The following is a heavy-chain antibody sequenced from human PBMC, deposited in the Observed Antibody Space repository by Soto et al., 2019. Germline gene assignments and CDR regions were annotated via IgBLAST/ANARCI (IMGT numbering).Heavy chain of an antibody. CDR3: ARSLLNYDFWSGYYLDY. D-gene: IGHD3-3*01. CDR1: GYTFSDYY. V-gene: IGHV3-11*01. J-gene: IGHJ4*02. Sequence: GGSLRLSCAASGYTFSDYYMSWIRQAPGKGLEWISYIDTSGTKIYYADSVKGRFTITRDNAKNSLYLEMNSLRDEDTAVYYCARSLLNYDFWSGYYLDYWGQGTLVTVAS. CDR2: IDTSGTKI.